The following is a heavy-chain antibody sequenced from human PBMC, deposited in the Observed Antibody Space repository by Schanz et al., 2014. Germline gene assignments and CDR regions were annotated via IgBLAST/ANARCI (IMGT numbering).Heavy chain of an antibody. D-gene: IGHD6-13*01. CDR3: ARAAGPVDY. Sequence: QVQLQESGPGLVKPSETLSLTCTVSGGSISSFYWSWIRQPPGKGLEWIANIYYSGSTNYNPSLKSRVTISAAPSKDQFSLMLGSVTAADTAVYYCARAAGPVDYWGQGTLVTVSS. CDR2: IYYSGST. J-gene: IGHJ4*02. V-gene: IGHV4-59*12. CDR1: GGSISSFY.